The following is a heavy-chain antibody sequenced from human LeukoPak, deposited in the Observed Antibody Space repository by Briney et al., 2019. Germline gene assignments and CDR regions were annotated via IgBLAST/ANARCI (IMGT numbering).Heavy chain of an antibody. Sequence: GASVKVSCKASGYTFTGYYMHWVRQAPGQGLEWMGGIIPIFGTANYAQKFQGRVTITADESTSTAYMELSSLRSEDTAVYYCAREWRLRLDIWGQGTMVTVPS. CDR2: IIPIFGTA. CDR1: GYTFTGYY. CDR3: AREWRLRLDI. D-gene: IGHD3-16*01. V-gene: IGHV1-69*13. J-gene: IGHJ3*02.